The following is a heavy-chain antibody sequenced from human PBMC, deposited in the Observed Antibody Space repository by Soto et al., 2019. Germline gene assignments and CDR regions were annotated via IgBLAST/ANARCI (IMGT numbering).Heavy chain of an antibody. CDR1: GYSFTSSW. D-gene: IGHD6-6*01. V-gene: IGHV5-10-1*03. CDR2: IDPSDSYI. CDR3: ARRGSSSSFFYDS. Sequence: EVQLVQAGAEVKKPGESLRISCQGSGYSFTSSWISWVRQMPGEGLEWMGRIDPSDSYINYSPSFQGLVTISADKSISTAYLQWSSLKASDTALYYCARRGSSSSFFYDSWGQGTLVTVSS. J-gene: IGHJ4*02.